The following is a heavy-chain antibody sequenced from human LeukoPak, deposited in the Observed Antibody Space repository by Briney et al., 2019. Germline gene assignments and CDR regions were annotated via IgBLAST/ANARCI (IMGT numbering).Heavy chain of an antibody. Sequence: PGGSLRLSCAASGFTFSSYSMNWVRQPPGKGLEWVSYISSSSSTIYYADSVKGRFTISRDNAKNSLYLQMNSLRAEDTAVYYCARGHGDELGYCSSTSCYLDYWGQGTLVTVSS. D-gene: IGHD2-2*01. V-gene: IGHV3-48*01. CDR1: GFTFSSYS. CDR2: ISSSSSTI. J-gene: IGHJ4*02. CDR3: ARGHGDELGYCSSTSCYLDY.